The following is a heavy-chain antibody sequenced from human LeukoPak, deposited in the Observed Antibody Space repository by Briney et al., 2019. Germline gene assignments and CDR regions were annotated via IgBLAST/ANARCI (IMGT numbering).Heavy chain of an antibody. Sequence: SVKVSCKASGGTFSSYAISWVRQAPGQGLEWMGGIIPIFGTANYAQKFQGRVTITTDESTSTAYMELSSLRSEDTAVYYCAGTIGDYSSSSVGGYYYMDVWGKGTTVTVSS. J-gene: IGHJ6*03. CDR2: IIPIFGTA. V-gene: IGHV1-69*05. CDR3: AGTIGDYSSSSVGGYYYMDV. D-gene: IGHD6-6*01. CDR1: GGTFSSYA.